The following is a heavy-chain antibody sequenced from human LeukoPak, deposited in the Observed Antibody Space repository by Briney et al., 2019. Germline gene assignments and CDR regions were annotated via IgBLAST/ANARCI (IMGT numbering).Heavy chain of an antibody. CDR2: INPNSGGT. V-gene: IGHV1-2*02. CDR3: ARGLQTLSGYDLYYFDY. J-gene: IGHJ4*02. CDR1: GYTFTTDG. Sequence: ASVKVSCKASGYTFTTDGISWVRQAPGQGLEWMGWINPNSGGTNYAQKFQGRVTMTRDTSISTAYMELSRLRSDDTAVYYCARGLQTLSGYDLYYFDYWGQGTLVTVSS. D-gene: IGHD5-12*01.